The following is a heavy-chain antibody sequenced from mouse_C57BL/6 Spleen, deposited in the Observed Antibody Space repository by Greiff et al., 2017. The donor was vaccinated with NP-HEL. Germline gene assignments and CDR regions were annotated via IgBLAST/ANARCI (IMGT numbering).Heavy chain of an antibody. Sequence: LVESGAELVRPGASVTLSCKASGYTFTDYEMHWVKQTPVHGLEWIGAIDPETGGTAYNQKVKGKAILTADKSSSTAYMELRSLTSEDAAVYYCTVTTDYYAMDYWGQGTSVTVSS. CDR2: IDPETGGT. CDR3: TVTTDYYAMDY. D-gene: IGHD2-3*01. V-gene: IGHV1-15*01. J-gene: IGHJ4*01. CDR1: GYTFTDYE.